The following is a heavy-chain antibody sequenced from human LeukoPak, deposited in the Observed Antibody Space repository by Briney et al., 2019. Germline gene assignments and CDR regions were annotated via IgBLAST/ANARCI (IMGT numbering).Heavy chain of an antibody. CDR3: ARKLYNNSRYGQTYYFDN. V-gene: IGHV1-18*01. Sequence: GASVKVSCKASGYTFTSYGISWVRQAPGQGLEWMGWISPYNGNTDHAQKFQGRVTMTTDTFTNTAYMDLRSLRSDDTAVYYCARKLYNNSRYGQTYYFDNWGQGTLVTVSS. CDR2: ISPYNGNT. CDR1: GYTFTSYG. D-gene: IGHD3-22*01. J-gene: IGHJ4*02.